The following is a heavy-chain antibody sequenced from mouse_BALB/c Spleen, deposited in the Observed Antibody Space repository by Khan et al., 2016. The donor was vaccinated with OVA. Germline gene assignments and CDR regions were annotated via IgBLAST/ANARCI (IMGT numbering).Heavy chain of an antibody. J-gene: IGHJ4*01. V-gene: IGHV1-54*01. D-gene: IGHD2-10*01. CDR2: INPGSGGT. CDR1: GYAFTNYL. Sequence: QVQLKESGAELVRPGTSVKVSCKASGYAFTNYLIEWIKQRPGQGLEWIGVINPGSGGTNYNEKFKGKATLTADKSSSTAYMQLSSLTSDDSAVYFCARKYKAYYGNYDTMDYWGQGTSVTVSS. CDR3: ARKYKAYYGNYDTMDY.